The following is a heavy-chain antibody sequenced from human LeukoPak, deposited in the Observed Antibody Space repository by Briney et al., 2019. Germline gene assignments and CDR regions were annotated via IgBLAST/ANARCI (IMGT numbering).Heavy chain of an antibody. CDR2: IYYSGST. CDR3: ARALRQWLVGGFAY. CDR1: GGSISSYY. J-gene: IGHJ4*02. V-gene: IGHV4-59*01. Sequence: SETLSLTCTVSGGSISSYYWSWIRQPPGKGLEWIGYIYYSGSTNYNPSLKSRVTISVDTSKNQFSLKLSSVTAADTAVYYCARALRQWLVGGFAYWGQGALVTVSS. D-gene: IGHD6-19*01.